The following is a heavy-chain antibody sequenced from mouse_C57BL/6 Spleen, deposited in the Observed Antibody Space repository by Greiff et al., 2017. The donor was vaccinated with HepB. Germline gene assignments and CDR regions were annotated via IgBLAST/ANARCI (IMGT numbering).Heavy chain of an antibody. CDR1: GYTFTSYW. V-gene: IGHV1-7*01. CDR3: ARSGKDGYYAMDY. CDR2: NNPSSGYT. J-gene: IGHJ4*01. Sequence: QVQLKESGAELAKPGASVKLSCKASGYTFTSYWMHWVKQRPGQGLEWIGYNNPSSGYTKYNQKFKDKATLTADKSSSTAYMQLSSLTYEDSAVYYCARSGKDGYYAMDYWGQGTSVTVSS. D-gene: IGHD3-2*02.